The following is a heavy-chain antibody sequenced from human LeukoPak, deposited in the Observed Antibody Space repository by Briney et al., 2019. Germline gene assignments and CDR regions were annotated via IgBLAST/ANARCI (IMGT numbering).Heavy chain of an antibody. D-gene: IGHD2-21*02. Sequence: SETLSLTCTVSGGSISSYYWSWIRQPAGKGLEWIGRIYTSGSTNYNPSLKSRVTMSVDTSKNQFSLKLSSVTAADTAVYYCARSFVVTAEGTYYFDYWGQGTLVTVSS. J-gene: IGHJ4*02. CDR3: ARSFVVTAEGTYYFDY. V-gene: IGHV4-4*07. CDR2: IYTSGST. CDR1: GGSISSYY.